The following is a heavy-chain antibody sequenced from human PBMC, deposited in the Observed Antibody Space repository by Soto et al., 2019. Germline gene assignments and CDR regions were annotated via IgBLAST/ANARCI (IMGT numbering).Heavy chain of an antibody. CDR1: GGTFNGYG. Sequence: QVQLVQSGAVVKKPGSSVEVSCKASGGTFNGYGISWVRQAPGQGLEWMGGTVPVFDTSKYAPRFQGGVTITVDKSTSTAYMELSSVRSEDTAIYFCARGVSNSGAYYTGPSAYDLWGQGTLVIVSS. V-gene: IGHV1-69*06. CDR3: ARGVSNSGAYYTGPSAYDL. D-gene: IGHD3-10*01. J-gene: IGHJ3*01. CDR2: TVPVFDTS.